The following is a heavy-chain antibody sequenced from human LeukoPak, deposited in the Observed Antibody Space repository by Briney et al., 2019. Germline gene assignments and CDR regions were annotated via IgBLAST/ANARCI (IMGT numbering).Heavy chain of an antibody. CDR2: IALSDSQA. CDR3: TWGTSSTKIDS. V-gene: IGHV5-10-1*01. J-gene: IGHJ4*02. D-gene: IGHD3-16*01. CDR1: DSSLTFYW. Sequence: PGESLKISCKDFDSSLTFYWISWVRQMPGKGPEWMGKIALSDSQATYNPSFQGHVTISADKSINTVYLYWSSLEASDTAMYYCTWGTSSTKIDSWGQGTLVTVSS.